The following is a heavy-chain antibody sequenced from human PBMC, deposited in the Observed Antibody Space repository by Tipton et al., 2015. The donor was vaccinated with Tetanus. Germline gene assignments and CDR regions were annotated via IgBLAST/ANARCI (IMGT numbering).Heavy chain of an antibody. CDR2: INHSGST. CDR3: ARRPDGLDM. CDR1: GGSISTYY. Sequence: TLSLTCTVSGGSISTYYWSWIRQPPGKGLEWIGEINHSGSTNLNPSLRSRVTMSVDTSKNQFSLKMRSVTAADTGQYYCARRPDGLDMWGQGTMVTVSS. V-gene: IGHV4-34*01. D-gene: IGHD4-17*01. J-gene: IGHJ3*02.